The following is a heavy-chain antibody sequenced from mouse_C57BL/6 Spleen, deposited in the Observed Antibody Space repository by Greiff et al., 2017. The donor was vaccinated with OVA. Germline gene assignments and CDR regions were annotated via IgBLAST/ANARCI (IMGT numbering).Heavy chain of an antibody. CDR2: IAPANGNT. J-gene: IGHJ2*01. CDR1: GFNIKNTY. Sequence: VQLQQSVAELVRPGASVKLSCTASGFNIKNTYMPWVKQRPEQGLEWIGRIAPANGNTKYAPKFQGQATITADTSSNTAYLQLSSLTAEDTAIKYRARETDYYCSFDDWGQGTTLTVSS. D-gene: IGHD1-1*01. V-gene: IGHV14-3*01. CDR3: ARETDYYCSFDD.